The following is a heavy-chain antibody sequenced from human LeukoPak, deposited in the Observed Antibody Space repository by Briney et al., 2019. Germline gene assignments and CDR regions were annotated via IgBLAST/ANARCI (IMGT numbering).Heavy chain of an antibody. J-gene: IGHJ5*02. V-gene: IGHV3-21*01. CDR1: GFTFSSYS. CDR3: ARAPRTLRYFDWSPPNWFDP. CDR2: ISSSSSYI. D-gene: IGHD3-9*01. Sequence: PGGSLRLSCAASGFTFSSYSMNWVRQAPGKGLEWVSSISSSSSYIYYADSVKGRFTISRDNAKNSLYMQINSLRAEDTAVYYCARAPRTLRYFDWSPPNWFDPWGQGTLVTVSS.